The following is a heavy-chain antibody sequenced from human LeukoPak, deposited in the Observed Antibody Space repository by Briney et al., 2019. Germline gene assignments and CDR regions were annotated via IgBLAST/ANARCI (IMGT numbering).Heavy chain of an antibody. V-gene: IGHV3-30-3*01. CDR2: ISYDGSNK. Sequence: PGGSLRLSCAASGFTFSSYAMHWVRQAPGKGLEWVAVISYDGSNKCYADSVKGRFTISRDNSKNTLYLQMNSLRAEDTAVYYCARDRRVIDAFDIWGQGTMVTVSS. CDR3: ARDRRVIDAFDI. CDR1: GFTFSSYA. J-gene: IGHJ3*02. D-gene: IGHD5/OR15-5a*01.